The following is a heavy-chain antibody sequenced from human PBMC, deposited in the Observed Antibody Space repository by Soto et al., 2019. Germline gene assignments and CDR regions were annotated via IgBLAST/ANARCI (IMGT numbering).Heavy chain of an antibody. CDR2: ISGSGGNT. D-gene: IGHD3-22*01. CDR1: GFTFSSYV. CDR3: AKEMGDYYDSSGSWFDP. Sequence: EVQLLESGGGLVQPGGSLRLSCAASGFTFSSYVMSWVRQAPGKGLEWVSAISGSGGNTYSADSVKGRFTISRDNSKNTLFLQMNSLRAEDTALYFCAKEMGDYYDSSGSWFDPWGQGTLVTVSS. V-gene: IGHV3-23*01. J-gene: IGHJ5*02.